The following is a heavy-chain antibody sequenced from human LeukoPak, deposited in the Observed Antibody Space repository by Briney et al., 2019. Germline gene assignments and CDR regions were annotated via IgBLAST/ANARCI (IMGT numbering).Heavy chain of an antibody. CDR2: IYYSGST. CDR3: ASRGRDGYNFDY. CDR1: GGSISSSSYY. Sequence: SETLSLTCTVSGGSISSSSYYWGWIRQPPGKGLEWIGSIYYSGSTYYNPSLKSRVTISVDTSKNQFSLKLSSVTAADTAVYYCASRGRDGYNFDYWGQGTLVTVSS. V-gene: IGHV4-39*01. D-gene: IGHD5-24*01. J-gene: IGHJ4*02.